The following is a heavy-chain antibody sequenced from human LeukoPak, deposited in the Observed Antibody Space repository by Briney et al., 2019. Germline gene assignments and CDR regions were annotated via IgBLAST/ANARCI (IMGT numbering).Heavy chain of an antibody. Sequence: SETLSLTCTVSGSISGYYWSWIRQPPGKGLEWIGYIYTSGSTNYNPSLKSRVTISVDTSKNQFSLDLSSMTAADTAVYYCAGQKCTSTSCLTKNAFDIWGQGTMVTVSS. V-gene: IGHV4-4*09. CDR1: GSISGYY. J-gene: IGHJ3*02. CDR2: IYTSGST. CDR3: AGQKCTSTSCLTKNAFDI. D-gene: IGHD2-2*01.